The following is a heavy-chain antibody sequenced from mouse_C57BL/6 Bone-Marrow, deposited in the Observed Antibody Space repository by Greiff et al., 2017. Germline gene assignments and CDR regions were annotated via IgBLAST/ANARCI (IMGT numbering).Heavy chain of an antibody. CDR2: ISDGGSYT. V-gene: IGHV5-4*03. Sequence: EVMLVESGGGLVKPGGSLKLSCAASGFTFSSYAMSWVRQTPEKRLEWVATISDGGSYTYYPDNVKGRFIISRDNAKNNLYLQMSHLKSEDTAMYYCARGYGNYWYFDVWGTGTTVTVSS. J-gene: IGHJ1*03. CDR1: GFTFSSYA. CDR3: ARGYGNYWYFDV. D-gene: IGHD2-1*01.